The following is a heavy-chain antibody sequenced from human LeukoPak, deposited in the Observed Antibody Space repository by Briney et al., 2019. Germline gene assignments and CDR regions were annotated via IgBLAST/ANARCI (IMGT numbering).Heavy chain of an antibody. V-gene: IGHV4-4*07. CDR2: IYTSGST. J-gene: IGHJ4*02. CDR3: ARGHYSGYDAPHFDY. D-gene: IGHD5-12*01. CDR1: GGSISSYY. Sequence: SETLSLTCTVSGGSISSYYWSWIRQPAGKGLEWIGRIYTSGSTNYNPSLKSRVTMSVDTSKNQFSLKLSSVTAADTAVYYCARGHYSGYDAPHFDYWGQGTLVTVSS.